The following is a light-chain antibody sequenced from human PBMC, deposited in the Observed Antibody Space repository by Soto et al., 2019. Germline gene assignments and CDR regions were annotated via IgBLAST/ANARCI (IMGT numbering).Light chain of an antibody. CDR1: QSISSW. V-gene: IGKV1-5*01. Sequence: DIQMTQSPSTLSASVGDRVTITCRASQSISSWLAWYQQKPGKAPKLLIYDASSLESGVPSRFSGSGSGTEFTFTISSLQPDDFATYYCQQYNSYPVGFGQGTKVEIK. CDR2: DAS. CDR3: QQYNSYPVG. J-gene: IGKJ1*01.